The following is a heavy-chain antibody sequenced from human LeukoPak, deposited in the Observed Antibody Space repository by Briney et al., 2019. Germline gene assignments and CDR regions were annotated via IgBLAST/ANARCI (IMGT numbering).Heavy chain of an antibody. CDR2: IDDRGDI. D-gene: IGHD5-24*01. J-gene: IGHJ4*03. Sequence: PSETLSLTCAVYGGSFSRYYWSWIRQSPGKGLEWIAEIDDRGDINYNPSVKSRVTISVDTSKDQFSLKVRSLSAADTAVYYCARGATISETGYFDFWGQGTLVTVSS. V-gene: IGHV4-34*01. CDR3: ARGATISETGYFDF. CDR1: GGSFSRYY.